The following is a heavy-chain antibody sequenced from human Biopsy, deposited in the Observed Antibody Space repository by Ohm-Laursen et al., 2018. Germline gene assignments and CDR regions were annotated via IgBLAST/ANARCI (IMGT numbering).Heavy chain of an antibody. CDR3: AKGGYCTTTSCYMDVDY. J-gene: IGHJ4*02. V-gene: IGHV3-23*01. D-gene: IGHD2-2*02. Sequence: SLRLFCAASGFSFDNYAMNWVRQAPGKGLEWVSTISGSGGSTCYADSVKGRFTISRDASKNTLYLLMNSLRAEDTAMYYCAKGGYCTTTSCYMDVDYWGQGTLVTVSS. CDR1: GFSFDNYA. CDR2: ISGSGGST.